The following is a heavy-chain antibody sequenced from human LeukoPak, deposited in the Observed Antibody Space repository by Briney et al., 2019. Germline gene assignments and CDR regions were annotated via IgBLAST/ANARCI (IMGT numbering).Heavy chain of an antibody. D-gene: IGHD3-16*02. CDR3: ARHIARDYVWGSYRGGAGFDY. V-gene: IGHV1-2*02. Sequence: ASVKVSCKASGYTFTGYYMHWVRQAPGQGLEWMGWINPNSGGTNYAQKFQGRVTISVDTSKNQFSLKLSSVTAADTAVYYCARHIARDYVWGSYRGGAGFDYWGQGTLVTVSS. CDR1: GYTFTGYY. CDR2: INPNSGGT. J-gene: IGHJ4*02.